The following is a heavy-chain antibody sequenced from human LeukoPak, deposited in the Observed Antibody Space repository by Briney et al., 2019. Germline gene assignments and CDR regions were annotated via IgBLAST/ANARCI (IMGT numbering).Heavy chain of an antibody. Sequence: GGSLRLSCAASGFTFSSYAMSWVRQAPGKGLEWVSAISGSGGSTYYADSMKDRFTISRDNSKDTLYLQMNSLRAEDTAVYYCAKAGYYDSSGYYPFGYWGQGTLVTVSS. CDR1: GFTFSSYA. CDR2: ISGSGGST. V-gene: IGHV3-23*01. D-gene: IGHD3-22*01. J-gene: IGHJ4*02. CDR3: AKAGYYDSSGYYPFGY.